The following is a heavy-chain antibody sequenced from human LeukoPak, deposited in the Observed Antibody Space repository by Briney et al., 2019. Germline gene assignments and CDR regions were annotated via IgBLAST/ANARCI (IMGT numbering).Heavy chain of an antibody. D-gene: IGHD3-10*01. Sequence: PGGSLRRSCPASGFTFKRSEMNWVRQAPGKGLEWVSHISSGGGSIHYADSVKGRFTISRDNAKNSLYLQMNSLRAEDTAVYYCAGAGFYCWGQGTLVTVS. CDR2: ISSGGGSI. CDR1: GFTFKRSE. CDR3: AGAGFYC. V-gene: IGHV3-48*03. J-gene: IGHJ4*02.